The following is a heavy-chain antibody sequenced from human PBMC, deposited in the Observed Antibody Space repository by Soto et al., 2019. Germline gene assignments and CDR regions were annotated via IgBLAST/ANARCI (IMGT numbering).Heavy chain of an antibody. CDR1: GFTFGSYV. V-gene: IGHV3-23*01. CDR2: ISGSGRST. CDR3: ALSSHEGKNYKGVALSSLDY. D-gene: IGHD1-7*01. Sequence: GGSLRLSCAASGFTFGSYVMTWVRQAPGKGLEWVSVISGSGRSTYYADSVKGRFTISRDNSKNTLYLQMNSLRADDTAVYYCALSSHEGKNYKGVALSSLDYWGQGTLVTVSS. J-gene: IGHJ4*02.